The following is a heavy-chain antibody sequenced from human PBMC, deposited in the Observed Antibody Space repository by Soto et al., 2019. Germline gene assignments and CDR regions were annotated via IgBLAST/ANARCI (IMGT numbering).Heavy chain of an antibody. CDR3: AREYYGLLTGYYTDY. CDR1: GSPFSSYW. D-gene: IGHD3-9*01. CDR2: ISGDGVTK. V-gene: IGHV3-74*01. Sequence: EVQLVESGGDLVQRGGSLRLSCAASGSPFSSYWMHWVRQTPGKGLDWVARISGDGVTKYYADSVTGRFTVSRDNAKNTLSLQISGLRAEDTAVYYCAREYYGLLTGYYTDYWGQGTLVSVSS. J-gene: IGHJ4*02.